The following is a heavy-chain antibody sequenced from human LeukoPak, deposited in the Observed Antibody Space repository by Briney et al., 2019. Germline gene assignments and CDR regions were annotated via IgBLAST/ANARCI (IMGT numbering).Heavy chain of an antibody. V-gene: IGHV1-18*01. CDR3: AKSNGFCRHTSCYSEYGMDV. CDR1: GYTFTSYG. J-gene: IGHJ6*02. Sequence: GASVKVSCKASGYTFTSYGISWVRQAPGQGLEWMGWISAYNGNTNYAQKLQGRVTMTTDTSTSTAYMELRSLRSDDTAVYYCAKSNGFCRHTSCYSEYGMDVWGQGTTVTVSS. CDR2: ISAYNGNT. D-gene: IGHD2-2*01.